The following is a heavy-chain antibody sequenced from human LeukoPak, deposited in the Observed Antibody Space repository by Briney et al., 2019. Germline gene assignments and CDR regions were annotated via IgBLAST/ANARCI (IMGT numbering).Heavy chain of an antibody. V-gene: IGHV1-2*02. CDR2: INPNSGGT. Sequence: VASVKVSCKASGYTFTGYYMHWVRQAPGQGLEWMGWINPNSGGTNYAQKFQGRVTMTRDTSISTAYMELSRLRSDDTAVYYCARDREPYDSSGYVIAHWGQGTLVTVSS. CDR1: GYTFTGYY. J-gene: IGHJ4*02. D-gene: IGHD3-22*01. CDR3: ARDREPYDSSGYVIAH.